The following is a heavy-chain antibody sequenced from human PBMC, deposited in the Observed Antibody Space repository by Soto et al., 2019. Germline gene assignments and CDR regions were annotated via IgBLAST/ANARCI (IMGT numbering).Heavy chain of an antibody. V-gene: IGHV3-13*01. D-gene: IGHD3-16*02. CDR3: ARQLSDAFDI. CDR2: IRATGDT. Sequence: EVQLVESGGGLVQPGGSLRLSCAASGFTFSSYDMHWVRQVTGKGLEWVSVIRATGDTAYADSVKGRFTISRENLESSLFLQMKNLRAGDPAIYYCARQLSDAFDIWGQGTLVTVSP. J-gene: IGHJ3*02. CDR1: GFTFSSYD.